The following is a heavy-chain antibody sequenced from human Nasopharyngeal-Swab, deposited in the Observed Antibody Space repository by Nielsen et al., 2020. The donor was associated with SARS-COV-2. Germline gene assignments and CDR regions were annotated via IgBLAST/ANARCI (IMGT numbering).Heavy chain of an antibody. J-gene: IGHJ5*02. Sequence: ASVKVSCKASGYTFTTYYMHWVRQAPGQGLEWMGIINPSGGSTTYAQKFQGRVTMTRDTSTTTVYMELSGLRSEDTAVYYCARAFSVYCSADCYQTAEYWFDPWGQGTLVTVSS. CDR3: ARAFSVYCSADCYQTAEYWFDP. CDR2: INPSGGST. V-gene: IGHV1-46*01. CDR1: GYTFTTYY. D-gene: IGHD2-21*02.